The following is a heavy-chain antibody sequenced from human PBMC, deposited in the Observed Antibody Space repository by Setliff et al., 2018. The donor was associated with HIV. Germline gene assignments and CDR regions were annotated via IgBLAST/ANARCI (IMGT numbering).Heavy chain of an antibody. CDR3: VRDTTSGWMLTS. CDR1: GFTFSSYS. J-gene: IGHJ4*02. CDR2: IDFDSITI. V-gene: IGHV3-48*02. Sequence: PGGSLRLSCAASGFTFSSYSMNWVRQAPGKGLEWVSYIDFDSITIYYADSVRGRFTVSRDNARDSLFLQMNSLRDEDTALYYCVRDTTSGWMLTSWGQGTLVTVSS. D-gene: IGHD2-2*01.